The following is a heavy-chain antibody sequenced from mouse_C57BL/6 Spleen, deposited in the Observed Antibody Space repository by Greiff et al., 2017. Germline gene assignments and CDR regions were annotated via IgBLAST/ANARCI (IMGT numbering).Heavy chain of an antibody. Sequence: QVQLQQSGAELVRPGTSVKVSCKASGYAFTNYLIEWVKQRPGQGLEWIGVINPGSGGTNYNEKFKGKATLTADKSSSTAYMQLSSLTSEDSAVYFCAREDDGDYGFAYWGQGTLVTVSA. D-gene: IGHD2-3*01. CDR3: AREDDGDYGFAY. CDR2: INPGSGGT. J-gene: IGHJ3*01. V-gene: IGHV1-54*01. CDR1: GYAFTNYL.